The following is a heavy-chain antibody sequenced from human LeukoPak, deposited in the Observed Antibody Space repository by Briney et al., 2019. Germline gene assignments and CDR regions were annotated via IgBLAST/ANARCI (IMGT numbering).Heavy chain of an antibody. CDR2: IHYSGIT. D-gene: IGHD2-15*01. V-gene: IGHV4-59*01. CDR3: ARVQNPTWGPCSDGSCQASYFDS. J-gene: IGHJ4*02. CDR1: GDSISRNY. Sequence: PSETLSLTCTVSGDSISRNYWSWIRQPPGKGLEWIGDIHYSGITKYDPSLKSRVTMSVDTSKNQFSLKLGSVTAADTAVYYCARVQNPTWGPCSDGSCQASYFDSWGQGTLVAVSS.